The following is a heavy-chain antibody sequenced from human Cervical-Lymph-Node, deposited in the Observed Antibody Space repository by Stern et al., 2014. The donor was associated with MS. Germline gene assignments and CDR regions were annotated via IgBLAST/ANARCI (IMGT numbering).Heavy chain of an antibody. CDR3: ARNVLRYFDCFDY. D-gene: IGHD3-9*01. V-gene: IGHV1-2*02. J-gene: IGHJ4*02. Sequence: MQLVESGAEVKKPGASVKVSCKASGYTFTGYYMHWVRQAPGQGLEWMGWINPNSGGTNYAQKFQGRVTMTRDTSISTAYMELSRLRSDDTAVYYCARNVLRYFDCFDYWGQGTLVTVSS. CDR2: INPNSGGT. CDR1: GYTFTGYY.